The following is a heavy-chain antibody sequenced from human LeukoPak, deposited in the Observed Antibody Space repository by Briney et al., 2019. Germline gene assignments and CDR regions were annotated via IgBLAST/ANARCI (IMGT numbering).Heavy chain of an antibody. CDR1: GGSISSYS. CDR2: IYTSGST. Sequence: SESLSLTCTVPGGSISSYSWSWIRQPAGKGLEWIVRIYTSGSTNYNPSLKSRVTMSVDTSKNQFSLKLSSVTAADTAVYYCARDVDYYYYGMDVWGQGTTVTVSS. V-gene: IGHV4-4*07. J-gene: IGHJ6*02. CDR3: ARDVDYYYYGMDV. D-gene: IGHD2-21*01.